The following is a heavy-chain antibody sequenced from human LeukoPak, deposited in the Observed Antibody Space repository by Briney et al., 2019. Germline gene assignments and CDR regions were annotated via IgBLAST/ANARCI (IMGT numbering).Heavy chain of an antibody. Sequence: MTSETLSLTCTVSGASISSYYWSWIRQPPGKGLEWIGYIYYSGSTNYNPSLKSRVTISVDTSKNQFSLKLSSVTAADTAVYYCARGELAAALDYWGQGTLVTVSS. J-gene: IGHJ4*02. D-gene: IGHD6-13*01. CDR2: IYYSGST. CDR1: GASISSYY. CDR3: ARGELAAALDY. V-gene: IGHV4-59*01.